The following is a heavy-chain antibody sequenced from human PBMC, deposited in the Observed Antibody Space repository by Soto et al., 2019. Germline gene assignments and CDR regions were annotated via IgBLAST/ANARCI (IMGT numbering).Heavy chain of an antibody. V-gene: IGHV3-23*01. CDR3: ARVRFGELV. Sequence: EVQLLESGGGLVQPGGSLRLSCAASGFTFSSYAMSWVRQAPGKGLEWVSIIGVGGGDRYDPESVKGRFTISRANSRATLYLEMNSLRDEYTAVYYCARVRFGELVWGQGTLVTVSS. J-gene: IGHJ4*02. CDR1: GFTFSSYA. D-gene: IGHD3-10*01. CDR2: IGVGGGDR.